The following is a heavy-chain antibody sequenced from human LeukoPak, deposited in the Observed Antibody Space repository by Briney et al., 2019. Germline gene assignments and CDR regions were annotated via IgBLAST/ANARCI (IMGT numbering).Heavy chain of an antibody. Sequence: GASVKVSCKAPGYTFTGYYMHWVRQAPGQGLEWMGWINPNSGGTNYAQKFQGRVTMTRDTSISTAYMELSRLRSDDTAVYYCARGGPTLGGSEPFDYWGQGTLVTVSS. V-gene: IGHV1-2*02. CDR1: GYTFTGYY. CDR2: INPNSGGT. D-gene: IGHD2-15*01. CDR3: ARGGPTLGGSEPFDY. J-gene: IGHJ4*02.